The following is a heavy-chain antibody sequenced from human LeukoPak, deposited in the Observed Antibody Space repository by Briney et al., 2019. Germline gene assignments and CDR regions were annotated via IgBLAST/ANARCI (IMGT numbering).Heavy chain of an antibody. CDR3: ARVVYRGYSYGWSYYYYMDV. D-gene: IGHD5-18*01. CDR2: INHSGST. Sequence: PSETLSLTCAVYGGSFSGYYWSWIRQPPGKGLEWIGEINHSGSTNYNPSLKSRVTISVDTSKNQFSLKLSSVTAADTAVYYCARVVYRGYSYGWSYYYYMDVWGKGTTVTVSS. V-gene: IGHV4-34*01. CDR1: GGSFSGYY. J-gene: IGHJ6*03.